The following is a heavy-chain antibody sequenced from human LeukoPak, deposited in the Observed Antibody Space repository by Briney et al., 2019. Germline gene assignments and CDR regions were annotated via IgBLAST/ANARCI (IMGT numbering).Heavy chain of an antibody. CDR3: ARDVRIVSRYFDY. V-gene: IGHV4-39*07. J-gene: IGHJ4*02. CDR2: IYYSGKT. D-gene: IGHD3-22*01. CDR1: GGSISSHY. Sequence: PSETLSLTCTVSGGSISSHYWSWIRQPPGKGLEWIGSIYYSGKTYNNQSLKSRVTISVDTSKNQFSLKLSSVTAADTAVYYCARDVRIVSRYFDYWGQGSLVTVSS.